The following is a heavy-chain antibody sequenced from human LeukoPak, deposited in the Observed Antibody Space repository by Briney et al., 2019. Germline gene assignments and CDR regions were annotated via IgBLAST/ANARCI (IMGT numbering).Heavy chain of an antibody. CDR3: ARDLGVGQLRFDP. CDR1: GGSISSYY. J-gene: IGHJ5*02. CDR2: IYYSGST. D-gene: IGHD6-6*01. Sequence: SETLSLTCTVSGGSISSYYWSWIRQPPGKGLKWIGYIYYSGSTNYNPSLKSRVTISVDTSKNQFSLKLSSVTAADTAVYYCARDLGVGQLRFDPWGQGTLVTVSS. V-gene: IGHV4-59*01.